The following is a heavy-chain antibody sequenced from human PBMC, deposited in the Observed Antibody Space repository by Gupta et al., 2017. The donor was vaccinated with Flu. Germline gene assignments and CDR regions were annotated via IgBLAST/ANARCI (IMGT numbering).Heavy chain of an antibody. Sequence: EVQLLESGGDLVQPGGSLRLSCEASGFTFSRFARSWVRQAPGKGLEWVSGISGSGGSTDYADSVKGRFSISRDNSKNTVSLQMNSLRVEDTAVYYCAKDLYSSSWYSFHYWGQGALVTVSS. V-gene: IGHV3-23*01. CDR3: AKDLYSSSWYSFHY. CDR2: ISGSGGST. CDR1: GFTFSRFA. D-gene: IGHD6-13*01. J-gene: IGHJ4*02.